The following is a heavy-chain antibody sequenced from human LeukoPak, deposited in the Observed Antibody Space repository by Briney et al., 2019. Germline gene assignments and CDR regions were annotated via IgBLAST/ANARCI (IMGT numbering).Heavy chain of an antibody. Sequence: ASVKVSCKASGYTFTGYYMHWVRQAPGQGLEWMGWINPNSGGTNYAQKFQGRVTMTRDTSISTAYMELSRLRSDDTAVYYCARDGADCSSTSCYTGGIDYWGQGTLVTVSS. CDR1: GYTFTGYY. J-gene: IGHJ4*02. D-gene: IGHD2-2*02. CDR2: INPNSGGT. CDR3: ARDGADCSSTSCYTGGIDY. V-gene: IGHV1-2*02.